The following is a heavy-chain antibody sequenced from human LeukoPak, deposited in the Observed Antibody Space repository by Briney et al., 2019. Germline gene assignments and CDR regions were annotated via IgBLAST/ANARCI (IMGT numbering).Heavy chain of an antibody. Sequence: ASVKVSCKASGYTFTSYDINWVRQATGQGLEWMGWMNPSSGNTGYAQKFQGRVTITRNTSISTAYMELSSLRSEDTAVYYCARGLSSLAPRDWGQGTLVTVSS. CDR2: MNPSSGNT. J-gene: IGHJ4*02. CDR1: GYTFTSYD. D-gene: IGHD1-26*01. CDR3: ARGLSSLAPRD. V-gene: IGHV1-8*03.